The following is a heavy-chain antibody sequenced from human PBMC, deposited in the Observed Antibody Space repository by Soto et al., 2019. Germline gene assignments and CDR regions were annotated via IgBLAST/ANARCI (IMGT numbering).Heavy chain of an antibody. CDR2: IIPISETT. Sequence: QVQLVQSGAEVKKPGSSVKVSCKASGGTVSSYAISWVRQAPGQGLEWMGGIIPISETTNYAQKLEGRVTITADESKSTAYMELSSLRSADTAVYYCARSQGSSTSLEIYYYYYYGMDVWGQGTMVTVSS. CDR3: ARSQGSSTSLEIYYYYYYGMDV. CDR1: GGTVSSYA. V-gene: IGHV1-69*01. D-gene: IGHD2-2*01. J-gene: IGHJ6*02.